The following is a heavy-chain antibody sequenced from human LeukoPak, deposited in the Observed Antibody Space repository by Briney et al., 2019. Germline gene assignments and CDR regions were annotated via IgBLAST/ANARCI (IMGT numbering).Heavy chain of an antibody. J-gene: IGHJ3*02. Sequence: SETLSLTCTVSGGSISSSSYYWGWIRQPAGKGLEWIGRIYTSGSTNYNPSLKSRVTISVDTSKNQFSLKLSSVTAADTAVYYCARGDDVFEIWGQGTMVTVSS. CDR2: IYTSGST. CDR1: GGSISSSSYY. CDR3: ARGDDVFEI. V-gene: IGHV4-61*02.